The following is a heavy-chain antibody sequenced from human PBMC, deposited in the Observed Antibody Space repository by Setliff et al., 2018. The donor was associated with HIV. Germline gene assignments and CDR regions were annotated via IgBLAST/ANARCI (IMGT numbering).Heavy chain of an antibody. J-gene: IGHJ5*02. CDR3: ARDFGGYCSSMSCPGLFDP. V-gene: IGHV1-69*05. CDR1: GGTFSNYA. CDR2: IIPISGTV. Sequence: ASVKVSCKASGGTFSNYAISWVRQAPGQGLEWMGGIIPISGTVNYAQKFWGRVTITTHESTSTAYMELSSLRSEDTAVYYCARDFGGYCSSMSCPGLFDPWGQGTLVTVSS. D-gene: IGHD2-2*01.